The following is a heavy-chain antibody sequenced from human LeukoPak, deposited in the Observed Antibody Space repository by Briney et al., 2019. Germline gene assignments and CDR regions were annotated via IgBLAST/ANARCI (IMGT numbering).Heavy chain of an antibody. CDR3: AGKHLEQRSFDY. J-gene: IGHJ4*02. D-gene: IGHD1/OR15-1a*01. CDR2: IHHSGST. Sequence: SGTLSLTCAVSGDSISSSNWWSWVRQPPGKGPEWIGEIHHSGSTNYNPSLKSRVTISVDKSKNQFSLKLDSVTAADTAVYYCAGKHLEQRSFDYWGQGTLVTVSS. CDR1: GDSISSSNW. V-gene: IGHV4-4*02.